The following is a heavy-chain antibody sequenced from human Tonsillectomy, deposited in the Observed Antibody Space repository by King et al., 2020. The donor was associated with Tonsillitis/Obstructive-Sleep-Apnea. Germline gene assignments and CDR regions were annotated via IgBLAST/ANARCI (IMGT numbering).Heavy chain of an antibody. J-gene: IGHJ4*02. CDR2: IKSKTDGGTT. Sequence: VQLVESGGGLVKPGGSLRLSCAASGFTFSNAWMNWVRQAPGKGLEWVGRIKSKTDGGTTDYAAPVKGRFTISRDDLKNTLYLQMNSLKTEDTAGYYCTTEGPWGYGDPQWDYWGQGTLVTVSS. V-gene: IGHV3-15*07. CDR1: GFTFSNAW. D-gene: IGHD4-17*01. CDR3: TTEGPWGYGDPQWDY.